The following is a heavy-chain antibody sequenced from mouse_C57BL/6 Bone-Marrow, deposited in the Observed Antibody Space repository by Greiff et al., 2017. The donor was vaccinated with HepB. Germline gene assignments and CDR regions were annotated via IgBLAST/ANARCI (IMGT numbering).Heavy chain of an antibody. J-gene: IGHJ2*01. CDR3: ARGDGKEGYYFDY. Sequence: QVQLKESGAELVKPGASVKLSCKASGYTFTSYWMHWVKQRPGRGLEWIGRIDPNSGGTKYNEKFKSKATLTVDKPSSTAYMQLSSLTSEDSAVYYCARGDGKEGYYFDYWGQGTTLTVSS. D-gene: IGHD2-1*01. CDR2: IDPNSGGT. V-gene: IGHV1-72*01. CDR1: GYTFTSYW.